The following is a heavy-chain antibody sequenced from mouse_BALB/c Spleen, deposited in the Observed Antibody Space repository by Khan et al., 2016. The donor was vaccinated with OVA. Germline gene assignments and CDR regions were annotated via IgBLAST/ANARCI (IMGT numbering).Heavy chain of an antibody. J-gene: IGHJ4*01. CDR1: GYTFTNYG. D-gene: IGHD2-10*01. CDR3: AEPPYFTSAMVN. Sequence: QIQLVQSGPELKKPGETVKISCKASGYTFTNYGMNWVKQAPGKGLKWMGWINTYTGEPTYADDFNGRFAFSLETSASTAYLQINILKNEDTATYFCAEPPYFTSAMVNWGKGTSVPVSS. CDR2: INTYTGEP. V-gene: IGHV9-3-1*01.